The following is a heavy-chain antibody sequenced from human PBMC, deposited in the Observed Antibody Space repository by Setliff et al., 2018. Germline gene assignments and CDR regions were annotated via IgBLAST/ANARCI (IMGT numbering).Heavy chain of an antibody. CDR3: AGTYYNFWSALDYYYYGMDV. V-gene: IGHV1-46*01. CDR2: INPSGGST. D-gene: IGHD3-3*01. Sequence: ASVKVSCKASGYTFTSYYMHWVRQAPGQGLEWMGIINPSGGSTSYAQKFQGRVTMTRDTSTSTVYMELSSLRSEDTAVYYCAGTYYNFWSALDYYYYGMDVWGQGTMVTVSS. CDR1: GYTFTSYY. J-gene: IGHJ6*02.